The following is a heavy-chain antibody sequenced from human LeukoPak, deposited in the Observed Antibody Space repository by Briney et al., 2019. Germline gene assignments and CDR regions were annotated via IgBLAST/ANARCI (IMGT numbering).Heavy chain of an antibody. Sequence: ASVRVSCKASGYTFTGYYMHWVRQAPGQGLEWMGWINPNSGGTNYAQKFQGRVTMTRDTSISTAYMELSRPRSDDTAVYYCARDWQTYGGKEVYFDYWGQGTLVTVSS. J-gene: IGHJ4*02. CDR1: GYTFTGYY. CDR2: INPNSGGT. V-gene: IGHV1-2*02. D-gene: IGHD4-23*01. CDR3: ARDWQTYGGKEVYFDY.